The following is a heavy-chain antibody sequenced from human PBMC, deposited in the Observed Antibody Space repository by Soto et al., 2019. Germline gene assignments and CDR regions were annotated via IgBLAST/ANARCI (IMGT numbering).Heavy chain of an antibody. V-gene: IGHV4-31*03. CDR2: IYYSGST. CDR1: GGSISSGGYY. CDR3: AREPRATMVTGDFDY. D-gene: IGHD5-18*01. J-gene: IGHJ4*02. Sequence: SETLSLTCTVSGGSISSGGYYWSWIRQHPGKGLEWIGYIYYSGSTYYNPSLKSRVTISVDTSKNQFSLKLSSVTAADTAVYYCAREPRATMVTGDFDYWGQGTLGNVSS.